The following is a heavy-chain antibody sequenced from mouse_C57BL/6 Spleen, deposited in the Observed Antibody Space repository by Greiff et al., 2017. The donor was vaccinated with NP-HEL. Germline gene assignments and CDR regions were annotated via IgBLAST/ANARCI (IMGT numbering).Heavy chain of an antibody. Sequence: QVQLKQPGAELVKPGASVKLSCKASGYTFTSYWMHWVKQRPGQGLEWIGMIHPNSGSTNYNEKFKSKATLTVDKSSSTAYMQLSSVTSEDSAVYYCARVEGSSYWYFDVWGTGTTVTVSS. D-gene: IGHD1-1*01. V-gene: IGHV1-64*01. J-gene: IGHJ1*03. CDR2: IHPNSGST. CDR1: GYTFTSYW. CDR3: ARVEGSSYWYFDV.